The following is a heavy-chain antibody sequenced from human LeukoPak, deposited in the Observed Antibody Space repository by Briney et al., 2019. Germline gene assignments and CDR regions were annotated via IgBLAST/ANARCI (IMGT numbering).Heavy chain of an antibody. CDR2: ISYDGGNK. J-gene: IGHJ4*02. CDR3: AKTPRPRPTQPPDY. Sequence: GRSLRLSCAASGFTFNSYTMHWVRQAPGKGLEWVAVISYDGGNKYYADSVKGRFIISRDNSKNTLYLQMNSLRVEDTAVYYCAKTPRPRPTQPPDYWGQGTLVTVSS. V-gene: IGHV3-30*04. CDR1: GFTFNSYT.